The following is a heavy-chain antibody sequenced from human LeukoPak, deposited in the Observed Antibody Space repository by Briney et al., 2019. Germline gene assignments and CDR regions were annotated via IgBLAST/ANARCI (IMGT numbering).Heavy chain of an antibody. CDR3: AKDRRYFDSSGYYLPRVGAFDI. Sequence: PGGSLRLSCTASGFTFSSYAMTWVRQAPGKGLEWVSGISGSGGSTYYADSVKGRFTISRDNSKNTLYLQMNSLRAEDTAVYYCAKDRRYFDSSGYYLPRVGAFDIWGQGTLVTVSS. D-gene: IGHD3-22*01. V-gene: IGHV3-23*01. CDR1: GFTFSSYA. J-gene: IGHJ3*02. CDR2: ISGSGGST.